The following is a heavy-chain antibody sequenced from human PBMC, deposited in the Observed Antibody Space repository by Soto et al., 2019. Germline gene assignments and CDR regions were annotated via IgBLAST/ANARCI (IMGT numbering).Heavy chain of an antibody. CDR3: AKVGTEYSSSWYRYYFDY. CDR2: ISGSGGST. Sequence: GVSLRLSCAASGFTFSSYAMSWVRQAPGKGLEWVSAISGSGGSTYYADSVKGRFTISRDNSKNTLYLQMNRLRAEDTAVYYFAKVGTEYSSSWYRYYFDYWGQGTLVTVSS. CDR1: GFTFSSYA. V-gene: IGHV3-23*01. D-gene: IGHD6-13*01. J-gene: IGHJ4*02.